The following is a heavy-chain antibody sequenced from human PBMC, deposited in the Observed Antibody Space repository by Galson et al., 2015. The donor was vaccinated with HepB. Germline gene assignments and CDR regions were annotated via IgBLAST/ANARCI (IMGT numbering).Heavy chain of an antibody. J-gene: IGHJ3*02. Sequence: SLRLSCAASGFIFSSHAMSWVRQVPGKGLEWVSGISGSGGNTYYADSVKGQFTISRDKSKNTLYLQMKSLRPEDTAIYYCAKSKGSGPRGAFEIWGRGTMVTVSS. CDR2: ISGSGGNT. V-gene: IGHV3-23*01. CDR3: AKSKGSGPRGAFEI. D-gene: IGHD3-3*01. CDR1: GFIFSSHA.